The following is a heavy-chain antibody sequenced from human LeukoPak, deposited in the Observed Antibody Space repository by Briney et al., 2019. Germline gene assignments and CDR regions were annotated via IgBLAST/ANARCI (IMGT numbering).Heavy chain of an antibody. CDR3: VKAESVIMYRDTYYFDY. V-gene: IGHV3-74*01. CDR1: GFTFSSNW. CDR2: VSPDGSDGSGT. Sequence: GGSLRLSCAASGFTFSSNWMHWVRQAPGKGLVWVSRVSPDGSDGSGTYYADSVKGRFTISRDNAKNTLDLQMNSLSAEDTAVYYCVKAESVIMYRDTYYFDYWGQGALVTVSS. J-gene: IGHJ4*02. D-gene: IGHD1-14*01.